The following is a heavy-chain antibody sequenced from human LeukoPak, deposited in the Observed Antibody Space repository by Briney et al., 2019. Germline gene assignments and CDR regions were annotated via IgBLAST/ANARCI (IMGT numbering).Heavy chain of an antibody. CDR3: GKDLQFHVAMDV. CDR2: IGSDGST. CDR1: GFDFSGLA. J-gene: IGHJ6*01. V-gene: IGHV3-23*01. Sequence: GGSVRLVRAPPGFDFSGLAMRCVRQAPGKGLEWVSGIGSDGSTHHAESVKGRFAISRDNSKSTLYLQMNSRRDKVTALYNWGKDLQFHVAMDVWGQGTTVTVSS. D-gene: IGHD2-21*01.